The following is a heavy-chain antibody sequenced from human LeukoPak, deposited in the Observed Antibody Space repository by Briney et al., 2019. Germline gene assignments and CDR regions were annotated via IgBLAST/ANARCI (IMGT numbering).Heavy chain of an antibody. D-gene: IGHD4-23*01. CDR1: GFTVSSNY. CDR2: ISSSSSYI. V-gene: IGHV3-21*01. Sequence: GGSLRLSCAASGFTVSSNYMSWVRQAPGKGLEWVSSISSSSSYIYYADSVKGRFTISRDNAKNSLYLQMNSLRAEDTAVYYCARDSGYGGNRGFDYWGQGTLATVSS. CDR3: ARDSGYGGNRGFDY. J-gene: IGHJ4*02.